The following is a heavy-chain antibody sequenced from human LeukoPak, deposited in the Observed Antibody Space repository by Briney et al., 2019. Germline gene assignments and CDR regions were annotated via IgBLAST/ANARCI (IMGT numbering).Heavy chain of an antibody. J-gene: IGHJ5*02. D-gene: IGHD1-26*01. Sequence: SETLSLTCTVSGGSISNYYWSWIRQPPGKGLEWIGYIYYSGSTNYNPSLKSRVTISVDTSKNQFSLKLSSVTAADTAVYYCARDNWELLRFDPWGQGTLVTVSS. CDR1: GGSISNYY. V-gene: IGHV4-59*12. CDR3: ARDNWELLRFDP. CDR2: IYYSGST.